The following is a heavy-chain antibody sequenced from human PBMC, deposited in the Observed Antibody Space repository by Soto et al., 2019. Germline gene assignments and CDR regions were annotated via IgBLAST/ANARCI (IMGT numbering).Heavy chain of an antibody. CDR2: ISASGAYK. CDR1: GFNFNTYS. D-gene: IGHD1-26*01. Sequence: EVRLVESGGGLVKPGGSLRVSCAASGFNFNTYSMNWVRQAPGKGLQWVSFISASGAYKYYADSVRGRFTISRDNAKKSVFLEMKSLTADDTAIYYSAGERSALPGARDAMDVWGQGTTVTVSS. V-gene: IGHV3-21*02. CDR3: AGERSALPGARDAMDV. J-gene: IGHJ6*02.